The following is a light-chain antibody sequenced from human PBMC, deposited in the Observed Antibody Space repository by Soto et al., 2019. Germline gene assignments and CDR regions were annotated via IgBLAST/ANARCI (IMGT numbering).Light chain of an antibody. J-gene: IGKJ1*01. CDR3: HPHNYYWK. CDR2: DAS. CDR1: HNIYSW. Sequence: NQMYQSVSAVSANIEDRVTMTFRASHNIYSWLAWYQQKPGKAPRLLIHDASSLESGVPARFSGSGSGTEFTLSISILQPDDFATYFCHPHNYYWKFGQGTKLDI. V-gene: IGKV1-5*01.